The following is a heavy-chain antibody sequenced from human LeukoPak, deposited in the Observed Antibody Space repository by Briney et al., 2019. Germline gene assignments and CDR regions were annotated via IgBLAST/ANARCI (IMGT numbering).Heavy chain of an antibody. CDR2: ISGSGGST. Sequence: GGSLRLSCAASGFTFSSYAMSWVRQAPGKGLEWVSAISGSGGSTYCADSVKGRFTISRDNSKNTLYLQMNSLRAEDTAVYYCAKGHWFGESSRGMDVWGQGTTVTVSS. CDR1: GFTFSSYA. D-gene: IGHD3-10*01. CDR3: AKGHWFGESSRGMDV. V-gene: IGHV3-23*01. J-gene: IGHJ6*02.